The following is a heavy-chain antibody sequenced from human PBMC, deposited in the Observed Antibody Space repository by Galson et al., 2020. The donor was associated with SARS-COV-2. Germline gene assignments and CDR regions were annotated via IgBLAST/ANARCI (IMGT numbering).Heavy chain of an antibody. Sequence: ASVKVSCKASGYTFTSYDINWVRQATRQGLEWKGWMNPNSGNTGYAQKFQGRVTMTRNTSISTAYMELSSLRSEDTAVYYCASPRSDSSGWYGPGGAFDIWGQGTMVTVSS. CDR2: MNPNSGNT. D-gene: IGHD6-19*01. V-gene: IGHV1-8*01. J-gene: IGHJ3*02. CDR3: ASPRSDSSGWYGPGGAFDI. CDR1: GYTFTSYD.